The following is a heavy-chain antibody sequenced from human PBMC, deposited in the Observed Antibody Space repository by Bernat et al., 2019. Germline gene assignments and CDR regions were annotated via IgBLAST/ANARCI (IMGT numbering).Heavy chain of an antibody. V-gene: IGHV3-20*04. J-gene: IGHJ4*02. Sequence: EVQLVESGGGVVRPGGSLRLSCTASGFIFDDYAMSWVRQVPGKGLEWVSGINWNGASAGYADSVKGRFTISRDNAKNSLYLQMNSLRAGDTALYYCARRGYCRGSSCYLRFEYWGQGILVTVSS. CDR2: INWNGASA. CDR1: GFIFDDYA. CDR3: ARRGYCRGSSCYLRFEY. D-gene: IGHD2-15*01.